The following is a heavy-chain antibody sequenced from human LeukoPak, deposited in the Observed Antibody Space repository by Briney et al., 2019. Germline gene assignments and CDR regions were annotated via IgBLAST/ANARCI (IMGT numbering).Heavy chain of an antibody. Sequence: ASVKLSCTASGSTFTGYYMHWVRHAPGQRPEWMGGIDPNRDGTNYAQKYQCRVTMTRDASISTAYMELSRLRSDDTAVYYCARELISVTVIDAFDIWGQGTMVTVSS. CDR3: ARELISVTVIDAFDI. D-gene: IGHD3-16*01. CDR1: GSTFTGYY. CDR2: IDPNRDGT. V-gene: IGHV1-2*02. J-gene: IGHJ3*02.